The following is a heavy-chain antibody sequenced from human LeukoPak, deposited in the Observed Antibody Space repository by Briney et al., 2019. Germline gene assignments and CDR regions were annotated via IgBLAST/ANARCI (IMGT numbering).Heavy chain of an antibody. CDR3: TRELAAEY. CDR2: ISYDGSNK. D-gene: IGHD1-1*01. Sequence: PGRSLRLSCAASGFTFSSYAMHWVRQAPGKGLKWVAVISYDGSNKYYADSVEGRFTIFRDNSQNTLYLQMKSLRVEDTAVYYCTRELAAEYWGQGALVTVSS. V-gene: IGHV3-30*14. J-gene: IGHJ4*02. CDR1: GFTFSSYA.